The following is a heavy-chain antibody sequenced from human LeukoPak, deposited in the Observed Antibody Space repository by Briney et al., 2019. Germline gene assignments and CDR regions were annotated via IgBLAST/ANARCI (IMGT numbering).Heavy chain of an antibody. CDR2: IYYSGST. CDR3: AREQWLENDAFDI. V-gene: IGHV4-59*01. J-gene: IGHJ3*02. D-gene: IGHD6-19*01. Sequence: SETLFLTCTVSGCSISSYYWSWIRQPPGKGLEWIGNIYYSGSTNYNPSLKSRVTMSVDTSKNQFSLKLSSVTAADTAVYYCAREQWLENDAFDIWGQGTMVIVSS. CDR1: GCSISSYY.